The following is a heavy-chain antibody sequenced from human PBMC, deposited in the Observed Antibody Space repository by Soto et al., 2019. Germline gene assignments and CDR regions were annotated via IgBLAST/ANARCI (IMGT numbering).Heavy chain of an antibody. J-gene: IGHJ4*02. CDR2: FDPEDGET. Sequence: ASVKVSCKVSGYTLTELSIHWVRQAPGKGLEWMGGFDPEDGETIYAQKFQGRVTMTEDTSTDTAYMELSSLRSEDTAVYYCATADYDRSGYFFAYWGQGTLVTVSS. V-gene: IGHV1-24*01. CDR1: GYTLTELS. D-gene: IGHD3-22*01. CDR3: ATADYDRSGYFFAY.